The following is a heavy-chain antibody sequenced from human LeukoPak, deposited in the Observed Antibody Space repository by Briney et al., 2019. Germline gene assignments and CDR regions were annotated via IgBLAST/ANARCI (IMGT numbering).Heavy chain of an antibody. CDR1: GGSISSDGCY. J-gene: IGHJ4*02. V-gene: IGHV4-39*01. CDR2: VYHSGNT. D-gene: IGHD1-7*01. CDR3: VRRNYYYVY. Sequence: SETLSLTCTVSGGSISSDGCYWGWVRQPPGKRLEWVGSVYHSGNTYSNPSLKSRLIVSVDTCKSQCSLNLRSVTAADTAVYYCVRRNYYYVYWRQGTPVTVSS.